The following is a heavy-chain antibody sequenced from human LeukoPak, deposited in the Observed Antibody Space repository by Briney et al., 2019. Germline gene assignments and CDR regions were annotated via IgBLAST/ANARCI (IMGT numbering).Heavy chain of an antibody. J-gene: IGHJ5*02. CDR2: INAGNDNT. CDR3: ARDLGYCTGGTCYPNWFDP. V-gene: IGHV1-3*01. D-gene: IGHD2-15*01. Sequence: ASVKVSCKASGYTFTSYAMHWVRQAPGQRLEWMEWINAGNDNTKYSQKFQGRVTITRDTSASTAYMELSSLRSEDTAVYYCARDLGYCTGGTCYPNWFDPWGQGTLVTVSS. CDR1: GYTFTSYA.